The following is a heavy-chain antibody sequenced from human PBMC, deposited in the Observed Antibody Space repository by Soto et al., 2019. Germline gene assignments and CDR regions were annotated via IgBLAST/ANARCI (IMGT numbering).Heavy chain of an antibody. CDR2: IYASGSP. V-gene: IGHV4-59*01. D-gene: IGHD1-26*01. Sequence: QVQLQESGPGHVKPSETLSLTCTISGGSLSVYYWSWIRQSPGQALEWIGYIYASGSPYYNPSLRSRVLIPAVTSTHQVSLELTSATAADTAVYFCARGVGSSPPRYWGRGTLVTVSS. J-gene: IGHJ4*02. CDR1: GGSLSVYY. CDR3: ARGVGSSPPRY.